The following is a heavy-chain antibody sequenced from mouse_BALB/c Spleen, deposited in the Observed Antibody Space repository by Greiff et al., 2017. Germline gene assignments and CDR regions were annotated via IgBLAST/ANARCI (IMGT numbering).Heavy chain of an antibody. D-gene: IGHD1-2*01. Sequence: DVQLVESGGDLVKPGGSLKLSCAASGFTFSSYGMSWVRQTPDKRLEWVATISSGGSYTYYPDSVKGRFTISRDNAKNTLYLQMSSLKSEDTAMYYCARHYYGWDFDYWGQGTTLTVSS. CDR2: ISSGGSYT. CDR1: GFTFSSYG. J-gene: IGHJ2*01. CDR3: ARHYYGWDFDY. V-gene: IGHV5-6*01.